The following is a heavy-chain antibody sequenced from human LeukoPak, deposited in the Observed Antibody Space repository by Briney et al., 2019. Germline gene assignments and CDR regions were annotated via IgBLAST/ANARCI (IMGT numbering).Heavy chain of an antibody. D-gene: IGHD7-27*01. V-gene: IGHV1-8*01. CDR1: GYTFTNYD. Sequence: ASVTVSFMASGYTFTNYDINWVRQAAGQGVAGMAWMNPSSGNTGYAQKFQGRITLTRNTAIRTAYMELSSLASADTAVYCCARGDKTKQPLGYWGQGTLVTVSS. J-gene: IGHJ4*02. CDR3: ARGDKTKQPLGY. CDR2: MNPSSGNT.